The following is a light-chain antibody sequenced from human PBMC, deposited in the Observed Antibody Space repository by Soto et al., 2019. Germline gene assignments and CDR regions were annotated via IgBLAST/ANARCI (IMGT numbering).Light chain of an antibody. Sequence: EIVLTPSPGTLSLSPGERATLSCRASQSVSSSYLAWYQQKPGQAPRLLIYGASSRATGIPDRFSGSGSGTDFTLTISRLEPEDFAVYYCQQFGNSPYTFGQGTRREIK. CDR3: QQFGNSPYT. J-gene: IGKJ2*01. CDR1: QSVSSSY. CDR2: GAS. V-gene: IGKV3-20*01.